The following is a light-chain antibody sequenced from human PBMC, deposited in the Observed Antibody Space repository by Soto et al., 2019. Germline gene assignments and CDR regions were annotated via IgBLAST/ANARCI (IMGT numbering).Light chain of an antibody. CDR2: GAS. CDR1: QSVSIN. J-gene: IGKJ4*01. CDR3: QQYGSSPLT. V-gene: IGKV3-15*01. Sequence: EIVMTQSPATLSVSPGERATLSCRASQSVSINLAWYQQKPGQAPRLLFYGASTRATGIPARFSGGGSGTEFTLTISSLQSEDFAVYYCQQYGSSPLTFGGGTKVDI.